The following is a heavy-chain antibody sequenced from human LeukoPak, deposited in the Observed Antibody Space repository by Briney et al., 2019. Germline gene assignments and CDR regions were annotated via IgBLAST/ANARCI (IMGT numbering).Heavy chain of an antibody. J-gene: IGHJ4*02. Sequence: GGSLRLSCAASGFTFSSYAMHWVRQAPGKGLEWVAVISYDGSNKYYADSVKGRFTISRDNSKNTLYLQMNSLRAEDTAMYYCARDVAAAGTDYWGQGTLVTVSS. CDR2: ISYDGSNK. V-gene: IGHV3-30*14. CDR1: GFTFSSYA. D-gene: IGHD6-13*01. CDR3: ARDVAAAGTDY.